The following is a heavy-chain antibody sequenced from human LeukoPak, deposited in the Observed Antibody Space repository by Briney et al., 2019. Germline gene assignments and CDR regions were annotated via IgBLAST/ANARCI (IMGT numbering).Heavy chain of an antibody. Sequence: GRSLRLSCAASRLTFSSYAMHWVRQPPGKGLEWVAVIPYDGNNKYYADSVRGRFPISRDNSKNTLYLQMNSLRPEDTAVYYCASSRFDWLPYFEYWGQGTLVTVSS. D-gene: IGHD3-9*01. CDR3: ASSRFDWLPYFEY. CDR1: RLTFSSYA. CDR2: IPYDGNNK. V-gene: IGHV3-30-3*01. J-gene: IGHJ4*02.